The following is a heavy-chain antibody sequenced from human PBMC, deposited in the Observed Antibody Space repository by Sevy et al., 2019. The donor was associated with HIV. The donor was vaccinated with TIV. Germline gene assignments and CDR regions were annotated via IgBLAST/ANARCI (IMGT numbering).Heavy chain of an antibody. D-gene: IGHD3-22*01. Sequence: VGSLRLSCAASGFSFSSYWMHWVRQAPGKALEWVANIKQDESEKYYAASVKGRFTISRDNAKNSVYLQMNSLRPEDTAIYYCARGNSGSFDYWGQGTLVTVSS. CDR3: ARGNSGSFDY. V-gene: IGHV3-7*03. J-gene: IGHJ4*02. CDR1: GFSFSSYW. CDR2: IKQDESEK.